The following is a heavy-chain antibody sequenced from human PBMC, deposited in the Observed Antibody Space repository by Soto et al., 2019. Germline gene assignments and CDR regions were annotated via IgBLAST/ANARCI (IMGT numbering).Heavy chain of an antibody. V-gene: IGHV1-69*12. D-gene: IGHD6-6*01. CDR1: GGTFSSYA. CDR2: IIPIFGTA. Sequence: QVQLVQSGAEVKKPGSSVKVSCKASGGTFSSYAISWVRQAPGQGLEWMGGIIPIFGTANYAQKFQGRVTITADETTSKAYMELSSLRSEDTAVYYCARGVGQRVGGAYYYGMDVWGQGTTVTVSS. CDR3: ARGVGQRVGGAYYYGMDV. J-gene: IGHJ6*02.